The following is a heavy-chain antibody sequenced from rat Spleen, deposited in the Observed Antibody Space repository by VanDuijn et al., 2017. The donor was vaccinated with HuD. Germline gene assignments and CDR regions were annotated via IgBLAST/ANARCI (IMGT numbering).Heavy chain of an antibody. CDR1: GFTFNNYW. V-gene: IGHV5-31*01. Sequence: EVQLVESGGGLVQPGRSLKLSCVASGFTFNNYWMTWIRQAPGKGLEWVASITNAAGKVYYPDSVKGRFTISRDIAQNTLYLQMNSPRSEDTATYYCATEGYGYTFDYWGQGVMVTGSS. D-gene: IGHD1-4*01. J-gene: IGHJ2*01. CDR3: ATEGYGYTFDY. CDR2: ITNAAGKV.